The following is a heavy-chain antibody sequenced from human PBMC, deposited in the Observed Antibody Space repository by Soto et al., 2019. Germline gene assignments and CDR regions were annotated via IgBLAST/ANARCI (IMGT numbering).Heavy chain of an antibody. Sequence: GGSLRLSCAASGFTFDDYTMHWVRQAPGKGLEWVSLISWDGGSTYYADSVKGRFTISRDNSKNSLYLQMNSLRTEVTALYYCAKDLYDFWSGYSGGFDPWGQGTLVTVSS. CDR1: GFTFDDYT. CDR2: ISWDGGST. D-gene: IGHD3-3*01. J-gene: IGHJ5*02. CDR3: AKDLYDFWSGYSGGFDP. V-gene: IGHV3-43*01.